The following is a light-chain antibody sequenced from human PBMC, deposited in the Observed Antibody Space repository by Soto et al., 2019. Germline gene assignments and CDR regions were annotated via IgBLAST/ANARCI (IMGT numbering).Light chain of an antibody. CDR1: SSDVGGYNY. CDR2: EVS. V-gene: IGLV2-14*01. Sequence: QSVLTQPPSAAGSPGQSITISCTGTSSDVGGYNYVSWYQQHPGKAPKLMIFEVSNRPSGVSNRFSGSKSGNTASLTISGLQAEDEADYYCSSYTSSALVFGGGTKLTVL. CDR3: SSYTSSALV. J-gene: IGLJ2*01.